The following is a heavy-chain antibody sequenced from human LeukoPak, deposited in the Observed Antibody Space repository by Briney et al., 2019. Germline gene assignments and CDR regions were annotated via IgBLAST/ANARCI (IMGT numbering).Heavy chain of an antibody. D-gene: IGHD3-3*01. CDR3: AKSATYYDFWTSLDY. J-gene: IGHJ4*02. Sequence: GRSLRLSCAASGFTFDDYAMHWVRQAPGKGLEWVSGISWNSGSIGYADSVKGRFTISRDNAKNSLYLQMNSLRAEDTVLYYCAKSATYYDFWTSLDYWGQGTLVTVSS. CDR1: GFTFDDYA. V-gene: IGHV3-9*01. CDR2: ISWNSGSI.